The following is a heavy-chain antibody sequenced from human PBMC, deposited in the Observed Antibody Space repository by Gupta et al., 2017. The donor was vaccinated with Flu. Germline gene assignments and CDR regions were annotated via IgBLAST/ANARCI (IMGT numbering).Heavy chain of an antibody. J-gene: IGHJ5*02. CDR2: ISGSGGST. V-gene: IGHV3-23*01. D-gene: IGHD6-13*01. CDR3: AKDSRMSDSSSWPNWFDP. CDR1: GFTFSSYA. Sequence: EVQLLESGGGLVQPGGSLRLSCAASGFTFSSYAMSWVRQAPGKGLEWVSAISGSGGSTYYADSVKGRFTISRDNSKNTLYLQMNSLRAEDTAVYYCAKDSRMSDSSSWPNWFDPWGQGTLVTVSS.